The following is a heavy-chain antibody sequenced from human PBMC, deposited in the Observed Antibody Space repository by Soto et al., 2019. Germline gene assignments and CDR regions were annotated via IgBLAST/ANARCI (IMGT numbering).Heavy chain of an antibody. CDR3: ASPFGYSYGQGRGMDV. J-gene: IGHJ6*02. D-gene: IGHD5-18*01. Sequence: QLQLQESGPGLVKPSETLSLTCTVSGGSISSSSYYWGWIRQPPGKGLEWIGSIYYSGSTYYNPSLKSRVTISVATSKNQFALKLSSVNAADTAVYYCASPFGYSYGQGRGMDVWGQGTTVTVSS. V-gene: IGHV4-39*01. CDR1: GGSISSSSYY. CDR2: IYYSGST.